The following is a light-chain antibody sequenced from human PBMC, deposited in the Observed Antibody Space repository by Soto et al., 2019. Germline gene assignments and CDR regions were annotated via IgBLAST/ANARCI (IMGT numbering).Light chain of an antibody. CDR2: GNS. Sequence: QSVLTQPPPLSGAPGQRGTISCPWSRSHIGAGYDVHWYQQLPGTAPKLLIYGNSNRPSGVPDRFSGSKSGTSASLAITGLQAEDEADYYCQSYDSSLSGSGVFGTGTKVTVL. CDR3: QSYDSSLSGSGV. J-gene: IGLJ1*01. CDR1: RSHIGAGYD. V-gene: IGLV1-40*01.